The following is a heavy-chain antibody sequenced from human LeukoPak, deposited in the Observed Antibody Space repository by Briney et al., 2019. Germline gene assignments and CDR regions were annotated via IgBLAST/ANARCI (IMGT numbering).Heavy chain of an antibody. CDR3: ARILGYCSGGSCRDY. V-gene: IGHV4-39*01. CDR1: GGSISSSSYY. J-gene: IGHJ4*02. D-gene: IGHD2-15*01. Sequence: PSETLSLTCTVSGGSISSSSYYWGWIRQPPGKGLEWIGSIYYSGSTYYNPSLKSRVTISVDTSKNQFSLKLSSVTAADTAVYYCARILGYCSGGSCRDYWGQGTLVTVSS. CDR2: IYYSGST.